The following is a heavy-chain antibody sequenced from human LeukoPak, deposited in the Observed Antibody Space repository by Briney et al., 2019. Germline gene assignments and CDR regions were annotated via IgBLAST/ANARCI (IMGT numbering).Heavy chain of an antibody. CDR3: AKDQSLLPGGY. Sequence: GGSLTLSCAASGFTFRSYALSWVRQAPGKGLEWVSAISGSGGSTYYADSVKGRFTISRDNSKNTLYLQMNSLRAEDTAVYYCAKDQSLLPGGYWGQGTLVTVSS. V-gene: IGHV3-23*01. CDR2: ISGSGGST. D-gene: IGHD2-15*01. CDR1: GFTFRSYA. J-gene: IGHJ4*02.